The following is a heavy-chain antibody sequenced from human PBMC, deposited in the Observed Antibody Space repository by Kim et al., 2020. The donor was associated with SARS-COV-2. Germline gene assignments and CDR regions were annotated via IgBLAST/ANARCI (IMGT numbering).Heavy chain of an antibody. CDR1: GFTFNYYV. J-gene: IGHJ1*01. V-gene: IGHV3-23*01. Sequence: GGSLRLSCAVSGFTFNYYVMGWVRQAPGKRLEWVSTFNDNGDNTFYADSVKGRLTISRDISTDTLFLQMSGLRAEDPAISYCPKLTGSYPGEYFYHWGQG. D-gene: IGHD3-16*02. CDR3: PKLTGSYPGEYFYH. CDR2: FNDNGDNT.